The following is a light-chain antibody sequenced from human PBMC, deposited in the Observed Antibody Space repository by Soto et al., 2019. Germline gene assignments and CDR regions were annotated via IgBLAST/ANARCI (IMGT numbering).Light chain of an antibody. CDR2: GAS. V-gene: IGKV3-20*01. Sequence: SAQCALAMSEGPGEGAASASGGSQSVSSNYLAWYQQKPGQAPRLLIYGASSRATGIPDRFSGSGSGTEFNLTLSRLQSDDFAVYYCQQYANFLFTFGPGTKVDIK. CDR3: QQYANFLFT. J-gene: IGKJ3*01. CDR1: QSVSSNY.